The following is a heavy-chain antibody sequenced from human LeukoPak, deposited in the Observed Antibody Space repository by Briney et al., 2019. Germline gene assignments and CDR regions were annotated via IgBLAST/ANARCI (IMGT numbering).Heavy chain of an antibody. D-gene: IGHD2-2*01. CDR3: ARDGVGYCSSTSCLEYFQH. J-gene: IGHJ1*01. Sequence: ASVKVSCKASGYTFTSYGISWVRQAPGQGLEWMGWISAYNGNTSYAQKLQGRVTMTTDTSTSTAYMELRSLRSDDTAVYYCARDGVGYCSSTSCLEYFQHWGQGTLVTVSS. CDR2: ISAYNGNT. V-gene: IGHV1-18*01. CDR1: GYTFTSYG.